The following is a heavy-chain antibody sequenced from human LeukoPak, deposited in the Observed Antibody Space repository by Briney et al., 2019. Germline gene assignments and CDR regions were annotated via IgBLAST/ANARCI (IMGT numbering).Heavy chain of an antibody. Sequence: GASVKVSCKASGFTFTSSAMQWVRQARGQRLKWIGWIVVGSGNTNYAQKFQERVTITRDMSTSTAYMELSSLRSEDTAVYYCAAPGTLYYYDSSGYFAFGIWGQGTMVTVSS. D-gene: IGHD3-22*01. CDR1: GFTFTSSA. V-gene: IGHV1-58*02. CDR3: AAPGTLYYYDSSGYFAFGI. CDR2: IVVGSGNT. J-gene: IGHJ3*02.